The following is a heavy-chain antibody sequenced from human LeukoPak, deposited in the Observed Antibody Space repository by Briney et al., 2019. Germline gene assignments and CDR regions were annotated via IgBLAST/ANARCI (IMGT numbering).Heavy chain of an antibody. V-gene: IGHV1-2*02. Sequence: ASVKVSCKTSGYTFTSYYMHWVRQAPGQGLEWMGWINPNSGGTNYAQKLQGRVTMTTDTSTSTAYMELRSLRSDDTAVYYCARDKIYPQPEYSSSWYQDQGPVYNWFDPWGQGTLVTVSS. J-gene: IGHJ5*02. CDR1: GYTFTSYY. D-gene: IGHD6-13*01. CDR3: ARDKIYPQPEYSSSWYQDQGPVYNWFDP. CDR2: INPNSGGT.